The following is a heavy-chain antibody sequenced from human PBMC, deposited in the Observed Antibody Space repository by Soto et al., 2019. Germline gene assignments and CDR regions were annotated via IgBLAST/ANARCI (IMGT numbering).Heavy chain of an antibody. CDR1: GLTFSSYG. J-gene: IGHJ4*02. V-gene: IGHV3-30*18. CDR3: AKDTIAVAPTFDY. Sequence: QVQLVESGGGVVQPGWSLRLSCAASGLTFSSYGMHWVRQAPGKGLEWVAVISYDGSNKYYADSVKGRFTISRDNSKNTLYLQMNSLRAEDTAVYYCAKDTIAVAPTFDYWGQGTLVTVSS. CDR2: ISYDGSNK. D-gene: IGHD6-19*01.